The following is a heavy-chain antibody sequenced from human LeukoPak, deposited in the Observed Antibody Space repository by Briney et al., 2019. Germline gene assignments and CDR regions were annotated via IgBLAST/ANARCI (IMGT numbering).Heavy chain of an antibody. CDR2: IHYDGSNK. Sequence: GGSLRLSCAASGFTFSGYGMHWVRQAPGKGLEWVAFIHYDGSNKYYADSVKGRFTISRDNSKNTLYLQTNSLGAEDTAVYYCAKDHGGSFDYWGQGNLVTVSS. V-gene: IGHV3-30*02. D-gene: IGHD4-23*01. CDR3: AKDHGGSFDY. J-gene: IGHJ4*02. CDR1: GFTFSGYG.